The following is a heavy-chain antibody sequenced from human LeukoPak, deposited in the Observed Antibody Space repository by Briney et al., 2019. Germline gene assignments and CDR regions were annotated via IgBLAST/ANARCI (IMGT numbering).Heavy chain of an antibody. Sequence: SETLSLTCAVYGGSFSGYYWSWIRQPPGKGLEWIGEINHSGSTYYNPSLKSRVTISVDTSKNQFSLKLSSVTAADTAVYYCARYQLLRGLGGWFDPWGQGTLVTVSS. CDR3: ARYQLLRGLGGWFDP. J-gene: IGHJ5*02. CDR1: GGSFSGYY. CDR2: INHSGST. D-gene: IGHD2-2*01. V-gene: IGHV4-34*01.